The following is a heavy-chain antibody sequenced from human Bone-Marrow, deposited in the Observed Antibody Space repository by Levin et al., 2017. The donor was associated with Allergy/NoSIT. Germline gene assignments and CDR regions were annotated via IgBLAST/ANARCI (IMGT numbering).Heavy chain of an antibody. J-gene: IGHJ6*02. D-gene: IGHD3-9*01. CDR2: IWYDGSNK. V-gene: IGHV3-33*01. CDR3: ARVRDYDILTGYWKSNYDGMDV. CDR1: GFTFSSYG. Sequence: PGGSLRLSCAASGFTFSSYGMHWVRQAPGKGLEWVAVIWYDGSNKYYADSVKGRFTISRDNSKNTLYLQMNSLRAEDTAVYYCARVRDYDILTGYWKSNYDGMDVWGQGTTVTVSS.